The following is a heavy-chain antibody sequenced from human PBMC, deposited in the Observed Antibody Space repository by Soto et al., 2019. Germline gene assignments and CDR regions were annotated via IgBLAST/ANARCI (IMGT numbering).Heavy chain of an antibody. CDR1: GFTFSSYA. Sequence: EVQLLESGGGLVQPGGSLRLSCAASGFTFSSYAMSWVRQAPGKGLEWVSAISGSGGSTYYADSVKGRFTISRDNSKNTLYMQRNRLRAEETDVYYCAKGAYSSATRACPFDYWGQGTLVTVYS. CDR2: ISGSGGST. V-gene: IGHV3-23*01. J-gene: IGHJ4*02. D-gene: IGHD6-25*01. CDR3: AKGAYSSATRACPFDY.